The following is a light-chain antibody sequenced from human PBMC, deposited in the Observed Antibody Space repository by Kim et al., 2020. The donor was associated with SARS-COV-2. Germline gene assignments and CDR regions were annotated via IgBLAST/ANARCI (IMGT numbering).Light chain of an antibody. J-gene: IGLJ1*01. CDR2: EDN. Sequence: VSQGQTARITCSGDTLPEKQTYWYRQKSGQAPLLVIYEDNERPSGIPGRFSGSSSGTTVTLTISGVQAEDDADYYCQSADGSGTYVFGTGTKVTVL. CDR1: TLPEKQ. V-gene: IGLV3-25*03. CDR3: QSADGSGTYV.